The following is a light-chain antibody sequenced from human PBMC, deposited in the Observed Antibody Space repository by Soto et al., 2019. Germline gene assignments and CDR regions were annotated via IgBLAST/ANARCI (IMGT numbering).Light chain of an antibody. V-gene: IGKV3-11*01. J-gene: IGKJ5*01. CDR1: QSVSSY. CDR3: QQRSNWLPIT. Sequence: EIVLTQSPATLSLSPGESATLSCRASQSVSSYLAWYQQKPGQAPRLLIYDAYNRATGIPARFSGSGSGTDFTLTISSLEPEDFAVYYCQQRSNWLPITFGQGTRLEIK. CDR2: DAY.